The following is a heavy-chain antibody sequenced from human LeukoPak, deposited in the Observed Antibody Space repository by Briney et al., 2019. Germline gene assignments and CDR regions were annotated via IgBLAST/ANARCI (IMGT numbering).Heavy chain of an antibody. V-gene: IGHV3-21*01. CDR2: ISSSSSYI. CDR1: GFTFSSYS. CDR3: ARDEWGDAFDI. D-gene: IGHD1-26*01. J-gene: IGHJ3*02. Sequence: GGSLRLSCAASGFTFSSYSMNWVRQAPGKGLEWVSSISSSSSYIHSADSVRGRFTISRDNAKNSLFLQMNSLRTEDTAVYYCARDEWGDAFDIWGQGTMVTVFS.